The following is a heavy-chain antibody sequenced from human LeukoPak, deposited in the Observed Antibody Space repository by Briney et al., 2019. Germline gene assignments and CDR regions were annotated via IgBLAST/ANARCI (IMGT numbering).Heavy chain of an antibody. CDR2: INHSGST. CDR1: GGSFSGYY. V-gene: IGHV4-34*01. CDR3: ARVRGYSYGSFDY. J-gene: IGHJ4*02. D-gene: IGHD5-18*01. Sequence: PSETLSLTCAVYGGSFSGYYWSWIRQPPGKGLEWIGEINHSGSTNYNSSLKSRVTISVDTSKNQFSLKLSSVTAADTAVYYCARVRGYSYGSFDYWGQGTLVTVSS.